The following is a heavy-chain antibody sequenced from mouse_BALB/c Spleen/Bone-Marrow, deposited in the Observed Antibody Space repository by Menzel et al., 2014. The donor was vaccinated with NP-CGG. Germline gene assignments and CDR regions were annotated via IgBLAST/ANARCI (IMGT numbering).Heavy chain of an antibody. Sequence: VHLVESGPGLVAPSQSLSITCTVSGFSLTSYGVHWVRQPPGKGLEWLGVIWAGGSTNYNSALMSRLSISKDNSKSQVFLKMSSLQTDDTAMYYCARFYYYAMDYWGQGTSVTVSS. CDR3: ARFYYYAMDY. V-gene: IGHV2-9*02. CDR2: IWAGGST. CDR1: GFSLTSYG. J-gene: IGHJ4*01.